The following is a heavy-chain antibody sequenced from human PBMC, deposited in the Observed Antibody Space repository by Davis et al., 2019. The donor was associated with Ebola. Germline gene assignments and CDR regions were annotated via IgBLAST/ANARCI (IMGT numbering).Heavy chain of an antibody. CDR1: GFTFSSYA. CDR3: AKVVTLHFDY. V-gene: IGHV3-53*04. Sequence: GESLKISCAASGFTFSSYAMSWVRQAPGKGLEWVSVIYSGGSTYYADSVKGRFTISRHNSKNTLYLQMNSLRAEDTAVYYCAKVVTLHFDYWGQGTLVTVSS. D-gene: IGHD3-16*01. CDR2: IYSGGST. J-gene: IGHJ4*02.